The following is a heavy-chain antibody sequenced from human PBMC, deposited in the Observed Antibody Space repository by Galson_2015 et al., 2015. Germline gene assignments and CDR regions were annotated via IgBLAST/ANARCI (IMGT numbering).Heavy chain of an antibody. CDR3: AGYLPHSSGYS. V-gene: IGHV3-30*03. Sequence: SLRLSCAASGFTFSSYGMHWVRQAPGKGLEWVAVISYDGSNKYYADSVKGRFTISRDNSKNTLYLQMNSLRAEDTAVYYCAGYLPHSSGYSWGQGTLVTVSS. J-gene: IGHJ4*02. CDR1: GFTFSSYG. D-gene: IGHD6-19*01. CDR2: ISYDGSNK.